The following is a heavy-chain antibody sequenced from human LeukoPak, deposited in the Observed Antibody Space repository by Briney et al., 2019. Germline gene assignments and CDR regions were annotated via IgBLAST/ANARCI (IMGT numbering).Heavy chain of an antibody. CDR3: ARDSSAPPDLMFDP. D-gene: IGHD3-22*01. V-gene: IGHV1-2*02. Sequence: VASVKLSCKASGYTFTGYYMHWVRQAPGQGLGWMGWINPNSGGTNYAQKFQGRVTMTRDTSISTAYMELSRLRSDGTAVYYGARDSSAPPDLMFDPWGQGTLVTVSS. J-gene: IGHJ5*02. CDR2: INPNSGGT. CDR1: GYTFTGYY.